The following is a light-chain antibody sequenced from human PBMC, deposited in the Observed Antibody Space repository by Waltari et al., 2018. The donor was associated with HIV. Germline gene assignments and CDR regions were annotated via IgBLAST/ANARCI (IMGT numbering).Light chain of an antibody. CDR1: QSITTH. J-gene: IGKJ2*01. CDR3: QQSYSNPYS. Sequence: DDQVTQSPSSLSASVGDRVTITCRTSQSITTHLNLYQHKPRTAPKVLTFDASRLQTGCPSRFRGSGSGTDFTLTISSLHTEDFATYYCQQSYSNPYSFGQGTRLEIK. V-gene: IGKV1-39*01. CDR2: DAS.